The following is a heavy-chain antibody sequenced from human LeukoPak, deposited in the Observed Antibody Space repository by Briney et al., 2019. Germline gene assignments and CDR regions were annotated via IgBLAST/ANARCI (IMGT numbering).Heavy chain of an antibody. V-gene: IGHV3-20*01. Sequence: GGSLRLSCAASGFTFSSYAMSWVRQAPGKGLEWVSGINWNGGSTGYADSVKGRFTISRDNAKNSLYLQMNSLRAEDTALYHCARANYYDMAADYWGQGTLVTVSS. D-gene: IGHD3-22*01. J-gene: IGHJ4*02. CDR1: GFTFSSYA. CDR2: INWNGGST. CDR3: ARANYYDMAADY.